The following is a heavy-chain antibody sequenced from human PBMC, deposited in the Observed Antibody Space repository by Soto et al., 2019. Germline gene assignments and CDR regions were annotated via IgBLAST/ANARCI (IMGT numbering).Heavy chain of an antibody. CDR2: IIPIFGTA. J-gene: IGHJ6*02. CDR3: ARGGVRYSGYDSSLGVDYYYYYGMDV. CDR1: GGTFSSYA. V-gene: IGHV1-69*13. Sequence: ASVKVSCKASGGTFSSYAISWVRQAPGQGLEWMGGIIPIFGTAYYAQKFQGRVTITADESTSTAYMELSSLRSEDTAVYYCARGGVRYSGYDSSLGVDYYYYYGMDVWGQGTTVTVSS. D-gene: IGHD5-12*01.